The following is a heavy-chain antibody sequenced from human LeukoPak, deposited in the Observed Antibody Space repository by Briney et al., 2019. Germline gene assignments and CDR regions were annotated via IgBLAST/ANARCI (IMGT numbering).Heavy chain of an antibody. Sequence: SETLSLTCTVSDGSITNYDWSWVRQPPGKGLEFIGHVHHSGTANYNPSLRSRVTISIDTSKKHFFLKLKSVTAADTAVYYCARQDSGSYYANFIFDYWGLGTLVTVSS. CDR2: VHHSGTA. D-gene: IGHD1-26*01. V-gene: IGHV4-59*08. J-gene: IGHJ4*02. CDR3: ARQDSGSYYANFIFDY. CDR1: DGSITNYD.